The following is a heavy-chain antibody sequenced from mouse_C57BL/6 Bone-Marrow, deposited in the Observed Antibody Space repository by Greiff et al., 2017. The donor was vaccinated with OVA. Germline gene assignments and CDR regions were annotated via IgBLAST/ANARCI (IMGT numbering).Heavy chain of an antibody. D-gene: IGHD1-1*01. J-gene: IGHJ2*01. CDR3: ARSRITTGYYFDY. CDR2: ISDGGSYT. V-gene: IGHV5-4*03. CDR1: GFTFSSYA. Sequence: EVNVVESGGGLVKPGGSLKLSCAASGFTFSSYAMSWVRQTPEKRLEWVATISDGGSYTYYPDNVKGRFTISRDNAKNNLYLQMSHLKSEDTAMYYCARSRITTGYYFDYWGQGTTLTVSS.